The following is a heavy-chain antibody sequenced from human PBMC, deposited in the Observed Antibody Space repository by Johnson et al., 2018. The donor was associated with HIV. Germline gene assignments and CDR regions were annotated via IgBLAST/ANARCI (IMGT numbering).Heavy chain of an antibody. V-gene: IGHV3-30*04. CDR3: ASKASGTMHAFDI. Sequence: QVQLVESGGGVVQPGRSLRLSCAASGFTFSSYAMHWVRQAPGKGLEWVAVISYDGSNKYYADSVKGRFTISRDNSKNTLYLQMNSLRAEDTAVYYCASKASGTMHAFDIWGQGTMVTV. CDR2: ISYDGSNK. J-gene: IGHJ3*02. CDR1: GFTFSSYA. D-gene: IGHD6-13*01.